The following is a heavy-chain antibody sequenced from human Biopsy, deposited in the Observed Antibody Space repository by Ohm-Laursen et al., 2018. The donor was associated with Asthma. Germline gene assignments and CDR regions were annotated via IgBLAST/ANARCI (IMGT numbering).Heavy chain of an antibody. CDR1: GFNFDDFA. J-gene: IGHJ6*02. CDR3: AKPLNTYNFYAYDV. V-gene: IGHV3-9*01. D-gene: IGHD5/OR15-5a*01. CDR2: TTWNSGSR. Sequence: SLRLSCTASGFNFDDFAMHWVRQAPGKGLEWVAATTWNSGSRVYAVSVKGRFTISRDNAQNSLYPHMNGLKPEDTAVYYCAKPLNTYNFYAYDVWGQGTTVVVSS.